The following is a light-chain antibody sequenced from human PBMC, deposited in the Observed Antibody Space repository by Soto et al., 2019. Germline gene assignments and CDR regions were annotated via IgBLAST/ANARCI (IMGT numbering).Light chain of an antibody. V-gene: IGLV2-14*01. Sequence: QSALTQPASVSGSAGQSMTISCTGTSSDVDAYNHVSWYQQHPGKAPKLMIYEVSNRPSGVSNHFSGSKSGNTASLTISGLQAEDEAEYYCSSYTGSSTLYVFGTGTKVTVL. CDR3: SSYTGSSTLYV. J-gene: IGLJ1*01. CDR2: EVS. CDR1: SSDVDAYNH.